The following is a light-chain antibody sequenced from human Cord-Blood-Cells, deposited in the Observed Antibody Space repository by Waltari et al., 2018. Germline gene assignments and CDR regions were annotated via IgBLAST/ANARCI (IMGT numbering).Light chain of an antibody. Sequence: QSALTHPRSVSGSPGQSVTISCTGTTSDVGGYNYVSWYQQHPGKAPKLMIYDVSKRPSGVPYRFSGSKSGNTASLTISGLQDEDEADYYCCSYAGSYTWVFGGGTKLTVL. CDR1: TSDVGGYNY. V-gene: IGLV2-11*01. CDR3: CSYAGSYTWV. J-gene: IGLJ3*02. CDR2: DVS.